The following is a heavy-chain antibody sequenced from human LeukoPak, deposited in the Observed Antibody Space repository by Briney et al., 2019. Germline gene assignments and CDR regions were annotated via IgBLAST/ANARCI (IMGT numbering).Heavy chain of an antibody. CDR2: MNPKSANT. Sequence: ASVKVSCKASGYTFTSYDIDWVRQATGQGLEWMGWMNPKSANTGYAQKFQGRVTMTRNTSINTAYMELSSLTSEDTAVYYCASGRLSTSGWYKGDYWGQGTLVTVSS. D-gene: IGHD6-19*01. V-gene: IGHV1-8*01. J-gene: IGHJ4*02. CDR1: GYTFTSYD. CDR3: ASGRLSTSGWYKGDY.